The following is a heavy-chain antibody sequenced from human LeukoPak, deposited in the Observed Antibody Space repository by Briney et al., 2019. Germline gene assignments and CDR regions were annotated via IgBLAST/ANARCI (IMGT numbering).Heavy chain of an antibody. CDR2: IIPIFGTA. V-gene: IGHV1-69*13. CDR3: ARDLSLRFRAFDI. Sequence: ASVKVSCKASGGTFSSYAISRVRQAPGQGLEWMGGIIPIFGTANYAQKFQGRVTITADESTSTAYMELSSLRSEDTAVYYCARDLSLRFRAFDIWGQGTMVTVSS. J-gene: IGHJ3*02. D-gene: IGHD3-3*01. CDR1: GGTFSSYA.